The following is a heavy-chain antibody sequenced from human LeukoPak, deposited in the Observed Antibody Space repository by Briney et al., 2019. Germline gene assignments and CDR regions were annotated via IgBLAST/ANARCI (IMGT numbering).Heavy chain of an antibody. D-gene: IGHD2-15*01. Sequence: GSLRLSCVGSGFTFNKYWMSWVRQAPGKGLEWVANIKQDGSDKYYVDSVKGRFTISRDNAKNSLYLQMNSLRAEDTAVYYCGGSGGSAYNWFDPWGQGTLVTVSS. V-gene: IGHV3-7*01. J-gene: IGHJ5*02. CDR1: GFTFNKYW. CDR3: GGSGGSAYNWFDP. CDR2: IKQDGSDK.